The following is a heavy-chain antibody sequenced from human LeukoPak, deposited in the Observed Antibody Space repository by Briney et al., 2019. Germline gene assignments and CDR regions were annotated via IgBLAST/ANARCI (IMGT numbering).Heavy chain of an antibody. Sequence: SGGSLRLSCVASGFTFSNYEMNWVRQAPGKGLEFVSYMSSSGSTTYYADSVKGRFTISRDNARNSLYLQMNSLRAEDTAIYYCARDYAGLFDYWGQGTLVTVSS. D-gene: IGHD3-10*01. CDR2: MSSSGSTT. CDR1: GFTFSNYE. J-gene: IGHJ4*02. CDR3: ARDYAGLFDY. V-gene: IGHV3-48*03.